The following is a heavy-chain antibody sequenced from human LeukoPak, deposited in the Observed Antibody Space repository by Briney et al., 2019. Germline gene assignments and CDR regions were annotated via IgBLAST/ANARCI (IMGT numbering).Heavy chain of an antibody. CDR1: GFTFSSYS. CDR3: ARNPPSKIVVVPAATDY. V-gene: IGHV3-21*01. J-gene: IGHJ4*02. CDR2: ISSSSSYI. Sequence: GGSLRLSCAASGFTFSSYSMNWVHQAPGKGLEWVSSISSSSSYIYYADSVKGRFTISRDNAKNSLYLQMNSLRAEDTAVYYCARNPPSKIVVVPAATDYWGQGTLVTVSS. D-gene: IGHD2-2*01.